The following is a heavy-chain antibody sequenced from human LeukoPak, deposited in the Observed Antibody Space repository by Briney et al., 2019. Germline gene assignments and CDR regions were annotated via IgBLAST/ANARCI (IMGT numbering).Heavy chain of an antibody. V-gene: IGHV4-59*01. CDR1: GGSFSGYY. Sequence: PSETLSLTCAVYGGSFSGYYWSWIRQPPGKGLEWIGYIYYSGSTNYNPSLKSRVTISVDTSKNQFSLKLSSVTAADTAVYYCARDQTGSEGIIDYWGQGTLVTVSS. J-gene: IGHJ4*02. D-gene: IGHD3-10*01. CDR3: ARDQTGSEGIIDY. CDR2: IYYSGST.